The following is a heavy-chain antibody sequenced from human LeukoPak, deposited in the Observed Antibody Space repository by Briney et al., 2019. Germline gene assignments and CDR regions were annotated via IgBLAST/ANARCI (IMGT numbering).Heavy chain of an antibody. J-gene: IGHJ4*02. CDR1: GFTFSSYS. Sequence: GGSLRLSCAASGFTFSSYSMNWGRQAPGKGLEWVSSISSSSSYIYYADSVKGRFTISRDNAKNSLYMQMNSLRAEDTAVYYCAIDPGDYYDSSGYYLPPLDYWGQGTLVTVSS. CDR2: ISSSSSYI. V-gene: IGHV3-21*01. D-gene: IGHD3-22*01. CDR3: AIDPGDYYDSSGYYLPPLDY.